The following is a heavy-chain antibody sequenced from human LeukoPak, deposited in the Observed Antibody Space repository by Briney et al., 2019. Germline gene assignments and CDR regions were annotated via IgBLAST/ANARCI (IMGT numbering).Heavy chain of an antibody. D-gene: IGHD3-22*01. CDR1: GGSISSSSYY. Sequence: SETLSLTCTVSGGSISSSSYYWGWIRQPPGKGLEWIGSIYYSGSTYYNPSLKSRVTISVDRSKNQFSLKLSSVTAADTAVYYCARGSSGYNWFDPWGQGTLVTVSS. V-gene: IGHV4-39*07. CDR2: IYYSGST. J-gene: IGHJ5*02. CDR3: ARGSSGYNWFDP.